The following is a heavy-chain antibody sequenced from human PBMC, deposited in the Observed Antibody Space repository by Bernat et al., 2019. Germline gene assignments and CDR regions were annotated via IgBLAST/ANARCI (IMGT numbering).Heavy chain of an antibody. CDR1: GESITSVGYY. D-gene: IGHD5-12*01. CDR3: ARDRGATIWRV. V-gene: IGHV4-31*03. Sequence: QVQLQESGPGLVKPSQTLSLTCTVSGESITSVGYYWSWIRQFPGKGLEWIGSINYSGTTYYTPSLKSRVNILVDTSKNQFSLKLNSVTASDPAVYYCARDRGATIWRVWGQGNLFTVSS. J-gene: IGHJ4*02. CDR2: INYSGTT.